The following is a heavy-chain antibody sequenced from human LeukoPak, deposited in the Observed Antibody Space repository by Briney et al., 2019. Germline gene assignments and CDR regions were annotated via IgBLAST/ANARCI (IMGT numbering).Heavy chain of an antibody. CDR2: ISGSGGST. CDR3: AKDPVTGMYRTNWFDP. Sequence: GGSLRLSRAASGFTFSSYAMSWVRQAPGKGLEWVSAISGSGGSTYYADSVKGRFTISRDNSKNTLYLQMNSLRAEDTAVYYCAKDPVTGMYRTNWFDPWGQGTLVTVSS. J-gene: IGHJ5*02. D-gene: IGHD1-20*01. CDR1: GFTFSSYA. V-gene: IGHV3-23*01.